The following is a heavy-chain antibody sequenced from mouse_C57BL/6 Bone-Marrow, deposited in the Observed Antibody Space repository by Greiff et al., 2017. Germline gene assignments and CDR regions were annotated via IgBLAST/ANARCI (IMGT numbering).Heavy chain of an antibody. D-gene: IGHD2-4*01. CDR1: GFSLSTFGMG. V-gene: IGHV8-8*01. Sequence: VTLKESGPGILQPSQTLSLTCSFSGFSLSTFGMGVGWIRQPSGKGLEWLAHIWWDDDKYYNPALKSQLTISKDTSKNQVFLKIANVDTADTATYYCARIEAYDYDGGGNKARDYWGQGTSVTVSS. J-gene: IGHJ4*01. CDR2: IWWDDDK. CDR3: ARIEAYDYDGGGNKARDY.